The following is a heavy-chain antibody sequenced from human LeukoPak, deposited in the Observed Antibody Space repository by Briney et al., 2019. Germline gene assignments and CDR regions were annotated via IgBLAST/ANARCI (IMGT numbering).Heavy chain of an antibody. V-gene: IGHV4-59*08. CDR1: GGSISSYY. Sequence: SETLSLTCTVSGGSISSYYWSWIRQPPGKGLEWIGYIYYSGSTNYNPSLKSRVTISVDTPKNQFSLKLSSVTAADTAVYYCARLGTVAGPLGYWGQGTLVTVSS. CDR2: IYYSGST. D-gene: IGHD6-19*01. J-gene: IGHJ4*02. CDR3: ARLGTVAGPLGY.